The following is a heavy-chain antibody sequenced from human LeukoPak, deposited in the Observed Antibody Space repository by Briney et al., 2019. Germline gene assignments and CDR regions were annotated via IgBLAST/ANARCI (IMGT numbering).Heavy chain of an antibody. V-gene: IGHV1-8*01. J-gene: IGHJ3*02. CDR3: ARDFGPGQWLMRYAFDI. Sequence: VASVKVSCKASGYTFTSYDINWVRQATGQGLEWMGWMNPNSGNTGYAQKFQGRVTMTRDMSTSTVYMELSSLRSEDTAVYYCARDFGPGQWLMRYAFDIWGQGTMVTVSS. CDR1: GYTFTSYD. D-gene: IGHD6-19*01. CDR2: MNPNSGNT.